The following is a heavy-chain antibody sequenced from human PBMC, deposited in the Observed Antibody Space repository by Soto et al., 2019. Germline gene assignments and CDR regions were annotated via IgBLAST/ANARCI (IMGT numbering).Heavy chain of an antibody. CDR1: GFTFSSYS. J-gene: IGHJ3*02. V-gene: IGHV3-23*01. CDR2: ISGSGGST. CDR3: AKDLTSVDGPNNAFDI. D-gene: IGHD3-3*01. Sequence: QPRVSLRLSCAAPGFTFSSYSMSWVRQAPGKGLEWVSAISGSGGSTYYADSVKGRFTISRDNSKNTLYLQMNSLRAEDTAVYYCAKDLTSVDGPNNAFDIWGQGAMVTVSS.